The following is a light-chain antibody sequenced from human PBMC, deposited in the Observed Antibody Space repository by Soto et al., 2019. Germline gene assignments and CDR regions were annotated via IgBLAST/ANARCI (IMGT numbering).Light chain of an antibody. CDR3: QQYGSSLIT. J-gene: IGKJ5*01. Sequence: EIVLTQSPGTLSLSPGERATLSCRASQSVSSSYLAWYQQKPGQAPRLLIYGASSRATGIPDRFSGSGSGTDFTLTISRLEPEDFAFYYCQQYGSSLITFGQGTRLEI. CDR1: QSVSSSY. CDR2: GAS. V-gene: IGKV3-20*01.